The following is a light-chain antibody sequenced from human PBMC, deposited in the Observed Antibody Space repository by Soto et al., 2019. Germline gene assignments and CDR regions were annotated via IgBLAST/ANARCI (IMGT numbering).Light chain of an antibody. CDR3: QQYNTLNT. Sequence: EIAMTQSPATLSVSPGQRATLSCRASQTVNSNLAWYQQKPGHAHSLLMYNVSTRATGFPARFSGSGSGTEFTLTISSLQSEDSAIYYCQQYNTLNTFGQGTKLEIK. J-gene: IGKJ2*01. CDR1: QTVNSN. CDR2: NVS. V-gene: IGKV3-15*01.